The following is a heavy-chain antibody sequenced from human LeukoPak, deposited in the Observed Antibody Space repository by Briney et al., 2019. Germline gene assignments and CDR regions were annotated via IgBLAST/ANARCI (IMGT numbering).Heavy chain of an antibody. CDR1: GYTFTGYY. CDR2: INPNSVCT. CDR3: AREGTDIVVVGRWFDP. D-gene: IGHD2-2*01. V-gene: IGHV1-2*02. Sequence: ASVKVSCKASGYTFTGYYMHCVRQAPGQGLEWMGWINPNSVCTNYAQKFQGRVTMTRDTSISTAYMELSRLRSDDTAVYYCAREGTDIVVVGRWFDPWGQGTLVTVSS. J-gene: IGHJ5*02.